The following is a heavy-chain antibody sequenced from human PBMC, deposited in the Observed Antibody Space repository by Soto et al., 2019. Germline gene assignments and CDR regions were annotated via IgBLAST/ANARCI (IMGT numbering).Heavy chain of an antibody. CDR2: FDPEDGET. CDR3: ARAWDVVVVAARSYYFDY. Sequence: GGSLRLSCKVSGYTLTELSMHWVRQAPGKGLEWMGGFDPEDGETIYAQKFQGRVTMTEDTSTDTAYMELSSLRSEDTAVYYCARAWDVVVVAARSYYFDYWGQGTQVTVSS. D-gene: IGHD2-15*01. J-gene: IGHJ4*02. CDR1: GYTLTELS. V-gene: IGHV1-24*01.